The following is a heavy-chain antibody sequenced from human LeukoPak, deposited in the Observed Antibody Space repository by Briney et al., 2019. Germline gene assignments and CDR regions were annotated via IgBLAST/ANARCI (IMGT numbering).Heavy chain of an antibody. CDR2: IYYSGST. J-gene: IGHJ4*02. Sequence: SQTLSLTCTVSGGSISSGGYYWSWIRQHPGKGLEWIGYIYYSGSTYYNPSLKSRVTISVDTSKYQFSLKLSSVTAADTAVYYCARGGDRSGYYYESYFDYWGQGTLVTVSS. CDR3: ARGGDRSGYYYESYFDY. D-gene: IGHD3-22*01. CDR1: GGSISSGGYY. V-gene: IGHV4-31*03.